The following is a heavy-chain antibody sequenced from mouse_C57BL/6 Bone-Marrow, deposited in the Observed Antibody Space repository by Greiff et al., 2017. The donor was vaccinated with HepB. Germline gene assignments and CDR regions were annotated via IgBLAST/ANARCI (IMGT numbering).Heavy chain of an antibody. CDR3: ARVRYHQGFAY. V-gene: IGHV5-6*01. CDR1: GFTFSSYG. Sequence: EVHLVESGGDLVKPGGSLKLSCAASGFTFSSYGMSWVRQTPDKRLEWVATISSGGSYTYYPDSVKGRITITRDNAKNTLYLQMSSLKSEDTAMYYCARVRYHQGFAYWGQGTLVTVSA. CDR2: ISSGGSYT. D-gene: IGHD5-1-1*01. J-gene: IGHJ3*01.